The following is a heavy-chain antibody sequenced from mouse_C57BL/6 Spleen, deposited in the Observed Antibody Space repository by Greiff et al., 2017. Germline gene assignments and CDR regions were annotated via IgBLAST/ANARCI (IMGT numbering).Heavy chain of an antibody. CDR1: GYTFTSYW. CDR2: IHPNSGST. CDR3: AREEVWEGFAY. Sequence: VQLQQSGAELVKPGASVKLSCKASGYTFTSYWMHWVKQRPGQGLEWIGMIHPNSGSTNYNEKFKSKATLTVDKSSSTAYMQLSSLTSEDSAVYYCAREEVWEGFAYWGQGTLVTVSA. D-gene: IGHD4-1*01. J-gene: IGHJ3*01. V-gene: IGHV1-64*01.